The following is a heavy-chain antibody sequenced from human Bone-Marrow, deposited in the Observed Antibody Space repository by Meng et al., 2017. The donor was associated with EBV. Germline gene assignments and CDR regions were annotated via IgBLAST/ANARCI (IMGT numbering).Heavy chain of an antibody. V-gene: IGHV7-4-1*02. Sequence: QVQLGPSGSDLKKLGAYVKVSCKASGYTFTSYAMNWVRQAPGQGLEWMGWINTNTGNPTYAQGFTGRFVFSLDTSVSTAYLQISSLKAEDTAVYYCARGKGSSWYNWFDPWGQGTLVTVSS. CDR1: GYTFTSYA. J-gene: IGHJ5*02. D-gene: IGHD6-13*01. CDR3: ARGKGSSWYNWFDP. CDR2: INTNTGNP.